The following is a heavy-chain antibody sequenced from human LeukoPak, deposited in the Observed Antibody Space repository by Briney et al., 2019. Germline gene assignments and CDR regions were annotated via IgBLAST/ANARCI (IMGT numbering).Heavy chain of an antibody. Sequence: PGGSLRLSCAASGFTFSSYSMNWVRQAPGRQLEWVSTIRNSGGTTYYADSVKGRFTVSRDNSKNTLYLEMNTLSVEDTALYYCARSSSSSFDYWGQGTLVTVSS. CDR3: ARSSSSSFDY. CDR1: GFTFSSYS. J-gene: IGHJ4*02. CDR2: IRNSGGTT. V-gene: IGHV3-23*01. D-gene: IGHD6-13*01.